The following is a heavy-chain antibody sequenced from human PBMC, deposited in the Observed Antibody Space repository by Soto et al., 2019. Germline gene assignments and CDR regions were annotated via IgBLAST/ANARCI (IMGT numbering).Heavy chain of an antibody. D-gene: IGHD1-26*01. V-gene: IGHV1-2*02. CDR1: GYTFTDYY. Sequence: QVQLVQSGAEVKKPGASVKVSCKASGYTFTDYYMHWVRQAPGQGLEWMGWINPNSGGTNYAQKFQGRVTMTRDMAVNTAYMQLSRLRSDDTAVYYCARGEWELPFDYWGQGTLVTVSS. CDR2: INPNSGGT. CDR3: ARGEWELPFDY. J-gene: IGHJ4*02.